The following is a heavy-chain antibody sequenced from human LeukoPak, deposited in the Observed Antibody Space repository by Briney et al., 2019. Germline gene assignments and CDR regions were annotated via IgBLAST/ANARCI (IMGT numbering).Heavy chain of an antibody. CDR2: INASGGGS. J-gene: IGHJ6*02. V-gene: IGHV3-23*01. D-gene: IGHD3-3*02. Sequence: GGSLRLSCAASGFTFSSYAMTWVRQAPAKGLEWVSVINASGGGSYYADSVKVRFTISRDNSRNTLSLQMNSLGAEDTAVYYCAKPSFSGDYEYYAMDVWGQGTTVTVSS. CDR3: AKPSFSGDYEYYAMDV. CDR1: GFTFSSYA.